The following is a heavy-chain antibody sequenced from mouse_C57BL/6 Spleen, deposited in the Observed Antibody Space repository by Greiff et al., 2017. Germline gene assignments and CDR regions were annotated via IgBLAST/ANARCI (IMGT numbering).Heavy chain of an antibody. V-gene: IGHV1-80*01. Sequence: QVQLQQSGAELVKPGASVKISCKASGYAFTSYWMNWVKQRPGKGLAWIGQFYPGDGDTNYNGKFKGKATLTADKSSSTAYMQLSSLTSEDSAVYFCARTGTVYAMDYWGQGTSVTVSS. CDR3: ARTGTVYAMDY. CDR1: GYAFTSYW. D-gene: IGHD4-1*01. CDR2: FYPGDGDT. J-gene: IGHJ4*01.